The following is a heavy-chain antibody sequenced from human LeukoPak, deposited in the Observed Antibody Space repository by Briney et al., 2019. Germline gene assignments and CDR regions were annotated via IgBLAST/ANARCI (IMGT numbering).Heavy chain of an antibody. CDR1: GFTFSSYW. V-gene: IGHV3-7*03. Sequence: GGSLRLFSAPSGFTFSSYWMSWVRQAPGKGLEWVANIKQDGSEKYYVDSVKGRFTISRDNAKNSLYLQMNSLRAEDTAVYYCARKAYGLDVWGKGTTVTVSS. J-gene: IGHJ6*04. CDR3: ARKAYGLDV. CDR2: IKQDGSEK.